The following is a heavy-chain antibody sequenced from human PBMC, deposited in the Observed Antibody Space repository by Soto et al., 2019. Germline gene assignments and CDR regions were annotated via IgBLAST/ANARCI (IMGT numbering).Heavy chain of an antibody. CDR3: AKNYYFDS. Sequence: EVQLLESGGGLIQPGGSLRLSCAASGFTFSSYAMSWVRQAPGKGLEWVSSIKVGVGNTHYADSVRGRFTISRDNSKNTVYLQMNSLRAEDTAIYYCAKNYYFDSWGQGALVTVSS. CDR2: IKVGVGNT. J-gene: IGHJ4*02. CDR1: GFTFSSYA. D-gene: IGHD3-10*01. V-gene: IGHV3-23*01.